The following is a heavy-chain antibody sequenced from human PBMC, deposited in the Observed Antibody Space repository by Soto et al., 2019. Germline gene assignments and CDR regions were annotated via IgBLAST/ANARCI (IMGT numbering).Heavy chain of an antibody. J-gene: IGHJ4*02. CDR2: INPNSGGT. CDR1: GYTFTGYY. Sequence: ASVKVSCKASGYTFTGYYMHWVRQAPGQGLEWMGWINPNSGGTNYAQKFQGRVTMTRDTSISTAYMELSRLRSDDTAVYYCARVDMVRGAYFDYWGQGTLVTVSS. V-gene: IGHV1-2*02. D-gene: IGHD3-10*01. CDR3: ARVDMVRGAYFDY.